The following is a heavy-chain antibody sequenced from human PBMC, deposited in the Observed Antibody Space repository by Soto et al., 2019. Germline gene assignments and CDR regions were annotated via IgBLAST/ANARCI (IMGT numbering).Heavy chain of an antibody. V-gene: IGHV3-30*18. CDR1: GFTLSSYG. CDR2: ISYDGSNK. CDR3: AKLERTTDY. Sequence: GGSLRLSCAASGFTLSSYGMHWVRQAPGKGLEWVAVISYDGSNKYYADSVKGRFTISRDNSKNTLYLQMNSLRAEDTAVYYCAKLERTTDYWGQGTLVTVSS. D-gene: IGHD1-1*01. J-gene: IGHJ4*02.